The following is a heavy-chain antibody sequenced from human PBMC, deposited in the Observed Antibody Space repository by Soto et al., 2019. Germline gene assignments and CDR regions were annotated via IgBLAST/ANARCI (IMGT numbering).Heavy chain of an antibody. D-gene: IGHD6-13*01. J-gene: IGHJ4*02. CDR1: GGSISSYY. CDR2: IYYSGST. CDR3: ASDYTSSWYNY. Sequence: PSETLSLTCTVSGGSISSYYWSWIRQPPGKGLEWIGYIYYSGSTNYNPSLKSRVTISVDTSKNQFSLKLRSVTAADTAVYYCASDYTSSWYNYWGQGTLVTVS. V-gene: IGHV4-59*08.